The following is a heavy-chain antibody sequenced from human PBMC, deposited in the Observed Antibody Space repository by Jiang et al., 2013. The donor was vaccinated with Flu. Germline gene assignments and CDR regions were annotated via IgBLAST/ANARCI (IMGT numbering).Heavy chain of an antibody. V-gene: IGHV1-18*01. D-gene: IGHD3-22*01. Sequence: EWMGWISAYNGNTNYAQKLQGRVTMTTDTSTSTAYMELRSLRSDDTAVYYCARDDYYYDSSGYPFDYWGQGTLVTVSS. J-gene: IGHJ4*02. CDR3: ARDDYYYDSSGYPFDY. CDR2: ISAYNGNT.